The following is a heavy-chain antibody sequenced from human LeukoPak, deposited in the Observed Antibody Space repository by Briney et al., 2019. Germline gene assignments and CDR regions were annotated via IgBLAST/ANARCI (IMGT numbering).Heavy chain of an antibody. CDR1: GDSITSGSYY. J-gene: IGHJ6*03. D-gene: IGHD3-16*01. V-gene: IGHV4-61*02. CDR2: ISTSGST. Sequence: SETLSLTCTVSGDSITSGSYYWSWIRQPAGKGLEWIGRISTSGSTNYNPSLKSRVTISIDTSKNQFSLKLTSVTAADTAVYYCARTYTRFNYYYMDVWGKGTTVTISS. CDR3: ARTYTRFNYYYMDV.